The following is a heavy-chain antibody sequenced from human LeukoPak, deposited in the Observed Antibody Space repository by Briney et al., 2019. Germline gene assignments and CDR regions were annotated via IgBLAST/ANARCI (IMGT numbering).Heavy chain of an antibody. J-gene: IGHJ4*02. D-gene: IGHD6-13*01. CDR3: AKVISGSNWLPLDY. Sequence: PGGSLRLSCAASGFTFSSYGIHWVRQAPGKGLEWVSAISGSGGSTYYADSVKGRFTMSRDNSKNTLYLQMNSLRAEDTAIYYCAKVISGSNWLPLDYWGRGTLVTVSS. CDR2: ISGSGGST. V-gene: IGHV3-23*01. CDR1: GFTFSSYG.